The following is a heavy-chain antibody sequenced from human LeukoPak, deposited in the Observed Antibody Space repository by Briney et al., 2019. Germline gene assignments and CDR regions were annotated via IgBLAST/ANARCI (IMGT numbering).Heavy chain of an antibody. V-gene: IGHV3-23*01. CDR3: AKDLGMQVWFPL. J-gene: IGHJ4*02. Sequence: AGGSLRLSCAASGFTFSTYAMSWVRQAPGKGLEWVSSFSGSGGSTYYADSVKGRFTISRDNSKNTLYLQMNSLRAEDTAVYYCAKDLGMQVWFPLWGQGTLVTASS. CDR2: FSGSGGST. D-gene: IGHD5-18*01. CDR1: GFTFSTYA.